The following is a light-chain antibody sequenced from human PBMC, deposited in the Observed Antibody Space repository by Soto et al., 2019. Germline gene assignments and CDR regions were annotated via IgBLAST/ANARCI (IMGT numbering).Light chain of an antibody. CDR2: GTS. J-gene: IGKJ1*01. CDR3: LQDYSYPRT. V-gene: IGKV1-6*01. CDR1: QAIRTE. Sequence: AIQMTQSPSSLSASVGDRVIITCRASQAIRTELGWYQQRPGKAPKLLIYGTSNLQSGVPSRFSGSGSGTDFTLTINGLQPEDFATYYCLQDYSYPRTLGQGTKVDVK.